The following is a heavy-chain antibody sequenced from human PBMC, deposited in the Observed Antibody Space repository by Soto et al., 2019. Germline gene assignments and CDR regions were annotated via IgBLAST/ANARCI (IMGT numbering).Heavy chain of an antibody. CDR2: INYDGSS. J-gene: IGHJ6*02. CDR3: ARHGFGPLHGLVDV. CDR1: GGSITNYY. V-gene: IGHV4-59*08. Sequence: QVQLQESGPGLVKPSETLSLTCTVSGGSITNYYCSWFRQPPGKGLEWIGYINYDGSSAYNLSLKGRVTLSMHASTTHFSLMLESVTATDTAVYYCARHGFGPLHGLVDVWCPGTTVIVSS. D-gene: IGHD3-10*01.